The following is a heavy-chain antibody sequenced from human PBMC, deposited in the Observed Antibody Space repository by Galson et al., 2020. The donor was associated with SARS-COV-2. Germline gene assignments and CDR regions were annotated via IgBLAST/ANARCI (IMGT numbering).Heavy chain of an antibody. Sequence: GESLKISCAASGFTFSSYSMHWVRQAPGKGLEWVSSIGTSGSYIYYADSVKGRFTISRDNAENSLYLQMTSLRAEDTAVYYCARSGVVDIIKRNCFDPWGQGTLVTVSS. V-gene: IGHV3-21*01. J-gene: IGHJ5*02. CDR1: GFTFSSYS. D-gene: IGHD2-15*01. CDR3: ARSGVVDIIKRNCFDP. CDR2: IGTSGSYI.